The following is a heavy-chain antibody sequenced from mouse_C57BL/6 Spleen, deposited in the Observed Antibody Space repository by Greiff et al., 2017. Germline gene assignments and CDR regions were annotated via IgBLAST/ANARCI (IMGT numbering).Heavy chain of an antibody. Sequence: VQLQQSGPELVKPGASVKISCKASGYSFTGYYMNWVKQSPEKSLEWIGEINPSTGGTTYNQKFKAKATLTVDNSSSTAYMQLKSLTSEDSAVXYCAIADDYDEAYWGQGTLVTVSA. D-gene: IGHD2-4*01. CDR1: GYSFTGYY. V-gene: IGHV1-42*01. CDR2: INPSTGGT. CDR3: AIADDYDEAY. J-gene: IGHJ3*01.